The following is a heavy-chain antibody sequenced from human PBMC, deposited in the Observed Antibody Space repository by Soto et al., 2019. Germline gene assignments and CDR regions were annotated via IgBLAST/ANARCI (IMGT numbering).Heavy chain of an antibody. CDR2: IWYDGSNK. Sequence: GGSLRLSCAASGFTFSSYGMHWVRQAPGKGLEWVAVIWYDGSNKYYADSVKGRFTISRDNSKNTLYLQMNSLRAEDTAVYYCARDLRSSSLSYAFDIWGQGTMVTVSS. V-gene: IGHV3-33*01. J-gene: IGHJ3*02. CDR3: ARDLRSSSLSYAFDI. CDR1: GFTFSSYG. D-gene: IGHD6-6*01.